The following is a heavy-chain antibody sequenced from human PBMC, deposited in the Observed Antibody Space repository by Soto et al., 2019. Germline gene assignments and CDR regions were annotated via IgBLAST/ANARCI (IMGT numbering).Heavy chain of an antibody. CDR3: ARDRGGYCSGGSCYSADY. CDR2: ISGSGSTI. CDR1: GFTFSTYS. Sequence: GGSLRLSCAASGFTFSTYSMNWVRQAPGKGLEWVSFISGSGSTIYYADSLKGRFTISRDNAKNSLYLQMNSLRAEDTAVYYCARDRGGYCSGGSCYSADYWGQGTLVTVSS. D-gene: IGHD2-15*01. V-gene: IGHV3-48*01. J-gene: IGHJ4*02.